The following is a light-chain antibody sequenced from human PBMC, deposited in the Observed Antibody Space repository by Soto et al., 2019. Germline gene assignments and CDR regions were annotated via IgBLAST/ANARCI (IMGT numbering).Light chain of an antibody. CDR1: QSLTNNY. CDR3: QQYEAVVT. V-gene: IGKV3-20*01. J-gene: IGKJ1*01. CDR2: GAS. Sequence: EIVLTQSPGTLSLSPGERATLSCRASQSLTNNYFAWYQQKPGRALRLLIDGASTRATGIPDRFSGSGSGTDFPLTISRLQPEDVAVYCCQQYEAVVTFGQGTKVDIK.